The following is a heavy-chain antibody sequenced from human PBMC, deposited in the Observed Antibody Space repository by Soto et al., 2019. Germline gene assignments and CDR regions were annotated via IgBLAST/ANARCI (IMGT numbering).Heavy chain of an antibody. Sequence: ASVKVSCKASGGTFSSYAISWVRQAPGQGLEWMGGIIPIFGTANYAQKFQGRVTITADESTSTAYMELSSLRSEDTAVYYCARADGEQPTLYGYWGQGTLVTVSS. CDR3: ARADGEQPTLYGY. CDR1: GGTFSSYA. V-gene: IGHV1-69*13. J-gene: IGHJ4*02. D-gene: IGHD1-26*01. CDR2: IIPIFGTA.